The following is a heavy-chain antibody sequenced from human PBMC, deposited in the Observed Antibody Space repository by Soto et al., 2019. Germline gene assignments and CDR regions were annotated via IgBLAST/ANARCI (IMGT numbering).Heavy chain of an antibody. D-gene: IGHD3-3*01. CDR3: ARVMEMAAHPYFDY. CDR1: GGTFSSYA. J-gene: IGHJ4*02. CDR2: IIPIFGTA. V-gene: IGHV1-69*12. Sequence: QVQLVQSGAEVKKPGSSVKVSCKASGGTFSSYAISWVRQAPGQGLEWMGGIIPIFGTANYAQKFQGRVTXXAXEXXSTAYMELSSLRSEDTAVYYCARVMEMAAHPYFDYWGQGTLVTVSS.